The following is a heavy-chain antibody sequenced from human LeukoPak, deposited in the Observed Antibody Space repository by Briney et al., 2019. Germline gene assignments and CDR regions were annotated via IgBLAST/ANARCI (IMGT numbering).Heavy chain of an antibody. CDR1: GFIFSDYY. CDR2: ITSGSSTI. J-gene: IGHJ4*02. CDR3: ARGLDYYDSRNFIDF. D-gene: IGHD3-22*01. Sequence: PGGSLRLSCAASGFIFSDYYMTWIRQAPGKGLEWVSYITSGSSTIYYADSVKGRFTISRDNTKNSLYLQMNSLRPEDTAVYYCARGLDYYDSRNFIDFWGQGTLVTVSS. V-gene: IGHV3-11*01.